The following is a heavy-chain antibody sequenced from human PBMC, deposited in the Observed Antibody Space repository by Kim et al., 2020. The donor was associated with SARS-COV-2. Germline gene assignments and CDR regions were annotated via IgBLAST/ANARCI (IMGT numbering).Heavy chain of an antibody. Sequence: GGSLRLSCAASGFTFSNAWMSWVRQAPGKGLEWVGRIKSKTDGGTTDYAAPVKGRFTISRDDSKNTLYLQMNSLKTEDTAVYYCTTVTGSYYPIYYYYGMDVWGHGTTVTVSS. J-gene: IGHJ6*02. CDR2: IKSKTDGGTT. CDR1: GFTFSNAW. CDR3: TTVTGSYYPIYYYYGMDV. V-gene: IGHV3-15*01. D-gene: IGHD1-26*01.